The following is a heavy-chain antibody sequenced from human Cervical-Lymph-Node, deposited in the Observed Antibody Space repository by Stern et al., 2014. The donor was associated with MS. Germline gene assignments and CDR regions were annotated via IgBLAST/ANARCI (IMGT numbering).Heavy chain of an antibody. D-gene: IGHD2-21*02. CDR2: TSWDGDNT. CDR3: AKDMDCGGDCYSAVPAL. J-gene: IGHJ4*02. V-gene: IGHV3-43*01. CDR1: GFTFDEFT. Sequence: QLVESGGPVVQPGGSLRLSCAVSGFTFDEFTMHWVRQTPGKGLEWVALTSWDGDNTFYAESVKGRFTISRDNSKKSLFLQMNGLRTDDSALYYCAKDMDCGGDCYSAVPALWGQGTLVTVSS.